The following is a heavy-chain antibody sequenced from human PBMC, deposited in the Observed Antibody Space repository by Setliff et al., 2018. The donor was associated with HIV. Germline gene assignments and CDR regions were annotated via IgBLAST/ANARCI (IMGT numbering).Heavy chain of an antibody. CDR2: ISASATYI. J-gene: IGHJ5*02. CDR3: ARDNGRYFDRGWFDP. CDR1: GFTFSNYS. Sequence: PGGSLRLSCAASGFTFSNYSMNWVRQTPGKGLEWVSSISASATYIYYADSVKGRFTISRDNAENSLYLQMNSPRAEDTAVYYCARDNGRYFDRGWFDPWGQGALVTVSS. D-gene: IGHD3-9*01. V-gene: IGHV3-21*01.